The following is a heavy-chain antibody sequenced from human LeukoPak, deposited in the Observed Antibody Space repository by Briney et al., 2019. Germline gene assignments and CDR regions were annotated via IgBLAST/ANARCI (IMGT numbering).Heavy chain of an antibody. J-gene: IGHJ4*02. CDR3: ATGTSIAVAGPFDY. V-gene: IGHV1-24*01. Sequence: ASVKVSCKVSGYTLTELPMHWVRQAPGKGLEWMGGFDPEDGETIYAQKFQGRVTMTEDTSTDTAYMELSSLRSEDTAVYYCATGTSIAVAGPFDYWGQGTLVTVSS. D-gene: IGHD6-19*01. CDR1: GYTLTELP. CDR2: FDPEDGET.